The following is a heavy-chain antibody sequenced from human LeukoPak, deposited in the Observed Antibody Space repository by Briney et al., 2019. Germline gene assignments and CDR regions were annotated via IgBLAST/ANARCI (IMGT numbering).Heavy chain of an antibody. J-gene: IGHJ4*02. CDR2: IIPIFGTA. V-gene: IGHV1-69*05. CDR1: GGTFSSYA. Sequence: SVKVSCKASGGTFSSYAISWVRQAPGQGLEWMGGIIPIFGTANYAQKLQGRVTMTTDTSTSTAYMELRSLRSDDTAVYYCARGGLYDDYSHDYWGQGTLVTVSS. D-gene: IGHD4-11*01. CDR3: ARGGLYDDYSHDY.